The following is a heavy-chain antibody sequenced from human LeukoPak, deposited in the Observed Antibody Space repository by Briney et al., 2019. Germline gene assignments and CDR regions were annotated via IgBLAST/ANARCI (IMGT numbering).Heavy chain of an antibody. V-gene: IGHV4-61*02. Sequence: SQTLSLTCTVSGGSISSGSYYWSWIRQPAGKGLEWIGRIYTSGSTNYNPSLKSRVTISVDTSKNQFSLKLSSATAADTAVYYCAKEVYSSSWYPYYYYMDVWGKGTTVTISS. J-gene: IGHJ6*03. CDR3: AKEVYSSSWYPYYYYMDV. D-gene: IGHD6-13*01. CDR1: GGSISSGSYY. CDR2: IYTSGST.